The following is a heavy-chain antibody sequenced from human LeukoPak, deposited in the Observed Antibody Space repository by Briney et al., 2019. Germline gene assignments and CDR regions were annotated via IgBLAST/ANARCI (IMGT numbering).Heavy chain of an antibody. Sequence: SQTLSLTCAISGDSVSSNSAAWNWIRQSPSRGLEWLGRTYYRSKWYNDYAVSVKSRITINPDTSKNQFSLQLNSVTPEDTAVYYCARGSIAAAGTVSFFDYWGQGTLVTVSS. J-gene: IGHJ4*02. CDR3: ARGSIAAAGTVSFFDY. CDR2: TYYRSKWYN. D-gene: IGHD6-13*01. CDR1: GDSVSSNSAA. V-gene: IGHV6-1*01.